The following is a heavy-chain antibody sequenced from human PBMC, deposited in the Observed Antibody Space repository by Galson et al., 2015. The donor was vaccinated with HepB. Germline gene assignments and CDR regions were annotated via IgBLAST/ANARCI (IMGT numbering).Heavy chain of an antibody. CDR1: GFTFDDYT. D-gene: IGHD2-2*01. Sequence: SLRLSCAASGFTFDDYTMHWVCQAPGKGLEWVSLISWDGGTTYYADSVKGRFTISRDNGENSLYLQMNSLRTEDTALYYCAEDLKPVPAAYGMDVWGQGTTVTVSS. J-gene: IGHJ6*02. CDR3: AEDLKPVPAAYGMDV. V-gene: IGHV3-43*01. CDR2: ISWDGGTT.